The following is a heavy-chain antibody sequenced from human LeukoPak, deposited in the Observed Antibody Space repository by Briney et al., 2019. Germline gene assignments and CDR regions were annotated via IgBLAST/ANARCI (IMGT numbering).Heavy chain of an antibody. J-gene: IGHJ5*01. Sequence: ASVKVSCKASGYSFSTYEINWVRQATGQGLEWIGWVNPDSDNTGYAQKFQGRVAISCDTSIDTAYLELNTLTSEDTGVYYCARRQRFSSTWYTQQDNFFDSWGQGTLVTVSS. CDR1: GYSFSTYE. D-gene: IGHD6-13*01. V-gene: IGHV1-8*02. CDR2: VNPDSDNT. CDR3: ARRQRFSSTWYTQQDNFFDS.